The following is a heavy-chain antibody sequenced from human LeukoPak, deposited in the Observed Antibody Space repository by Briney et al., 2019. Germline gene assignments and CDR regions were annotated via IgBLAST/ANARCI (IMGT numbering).Heavy chain of an antibody. Sequence: SETLSLTCTVSGGSISSSGYYWGWIRQPPGKGLEWIGSIYHSGSTYCTPSLKSRVTISVDTSKNQFSLKLGSVTAADTAVYYCASHALTKVGTTPYYFDYWGQGTLVTVSS. J-gene: IGHJ4*02. CDR2: IYHSGST. D-gene: IGHD1-26*01. V-gene: IGHV4-39*01. CDR1: GGSISSSGYY. CDR3: ASHALTKVGTTPYYFDY.